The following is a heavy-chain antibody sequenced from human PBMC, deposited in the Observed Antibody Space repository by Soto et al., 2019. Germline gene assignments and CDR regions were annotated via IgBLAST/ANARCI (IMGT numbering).Heavy chain of an antibody. CDR2: ISGSSITK. V-gene: IGHV3-48*01. CDR1: GFILSNYI. D-gene: IGHD2-8*02. CDR3: ARRGVVIPAYYYMDV. J-gene: IGHJ6*03. Sequence: EVQLVESGGGLVQPGGSLRLSCAASGFILSNYIMNWVRQAPGKGLEWVSYISGSSITKYYADSVKGRFTISRDNAKNSLYLQMNSLRAEDTAVYYCARRGVVIPAYYYMDVWGKGTTVTVSS.